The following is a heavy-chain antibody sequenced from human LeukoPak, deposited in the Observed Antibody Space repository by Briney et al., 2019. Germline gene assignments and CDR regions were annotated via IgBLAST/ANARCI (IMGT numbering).Heavy chain of an antibody. CDR1: GFTFSTYE. J-gene: IGHJ4*02. V-gene: IGHV3-48*03. Sequence: TGGSLRLSCAASGFTFSTYEMNWVRQAPGKGLEWVSYISSSGSTIYYADSVKGRFTISRDNAENSLYLQMNSLRAEDTAIYYCVVITWDYWGQGTLVTVS. CDR2: ISSSGSTI. D-gene: IGHD3-22*01. CDR3: VVITWDY.